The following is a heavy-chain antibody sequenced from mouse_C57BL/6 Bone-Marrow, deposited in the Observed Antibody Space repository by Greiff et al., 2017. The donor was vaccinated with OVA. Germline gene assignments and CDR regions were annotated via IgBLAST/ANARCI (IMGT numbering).Heavy chain of an antibody. CDR3: TRSTVLDY. CDR1: GFPFSSSA. V-gene: IGHV5-9-1*02. J-gene: IGHJ2*01. CDR2: ISSGGEYI. Sequence: EVMLVESGEGLVKPGGSLKLSCAASGFPFSSSAMSWFRQTPETRLEWVAYISSGGEYIYYADTVKGRFTISRDKSRNTLYLQRSSLKSEDTAMYYCTRSTVLDYWGQGTTLTVSS. D-gene: IGHD1-1*01.